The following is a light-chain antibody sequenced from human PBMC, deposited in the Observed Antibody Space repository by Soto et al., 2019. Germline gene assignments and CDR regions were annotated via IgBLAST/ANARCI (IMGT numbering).Light chain of an antibody. V-gene: IGKV3-15*01. CDR3: KQYIHGYT. CDR1: QSVSTS. Sequence: EVVMTQSPATLSVFPGERVTLSCRASQSVSTSLAWYQQKPGQAPRLLIYSASTRATGIPARFSGSGSGTEFTLTISSLESEDFAVYYCKQYIHGYTFGQVTELEIK. CDR2: SAS. J-gene: IGKJ2*01.